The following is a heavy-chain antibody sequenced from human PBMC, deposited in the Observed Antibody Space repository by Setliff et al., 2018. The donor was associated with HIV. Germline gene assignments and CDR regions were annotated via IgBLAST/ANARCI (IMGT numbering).Heavy chain of an antibody. CDR3: ARDYYYDSSGYRYFPGLPDY. CDR2: INPNNGGT. V-gene: IGHV1-2*02. CDR1: GYTFTGYY. J-gene: IGHJ4*02. D-gene: IGHD3-22*01. Sequence: GASVKVSCKASGYTFTGYYMHWVRQAPGQGLEWMGWINPNNGGTNYAQKFQGRVTMTRDTSISTAYMELSSLRSEDTAVYYCARDYYYDSSGYRYFPGLPDYWGQGTLVTVSS.